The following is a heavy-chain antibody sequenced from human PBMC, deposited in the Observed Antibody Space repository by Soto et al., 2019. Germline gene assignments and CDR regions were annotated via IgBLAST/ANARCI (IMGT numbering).Heavy chain of an antibody. V-gene: IGHV4-30-2*01. CDR2: IYHSGST. CDR3: ARGGSLNYYYYGMDV. CDR1: GGSISSGGYS. Sequence: QLQLQESGSGLVKPSQTLSLTCAVSGGSISSGGYSWSWIRQPPGKGLEWIGYIYHSGSTYYNPSLKSRVTISVDRSKNQFSLKLSSVTAADTAVYYCARGGSLNYYYYGMDVWGQGTTVTVSS. D-gene: IGHD1-1*01. J-gene: IGHJ6*02.